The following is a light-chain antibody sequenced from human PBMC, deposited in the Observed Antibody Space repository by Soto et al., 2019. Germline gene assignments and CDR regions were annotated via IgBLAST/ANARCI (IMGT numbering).Light chain of an antibody. V-gene: IGKV3-20*01. Sequence: EIVLTQSPGTLSLSPGERATLSCRASQSISNTYLAWYQQKPGQAPRLLIYAASRRATGIPDRFSGSGSGTDFTLTISRLEPEDFAVFFCQQYERSPTTFGGGTKVEIK. CDR2: AAS. CDR1: QSISNTY. CDR3: QQYERSPTT. J-gene: IGKJ4*01.